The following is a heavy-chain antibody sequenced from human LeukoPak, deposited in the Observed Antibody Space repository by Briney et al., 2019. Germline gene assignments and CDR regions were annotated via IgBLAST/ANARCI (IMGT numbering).Heavy chain of an antibody. CDR3: AKATGTFYYFDY. Sequence: GGSLRLSCAASGFTFSSYSMNWVRQAPGKGLEWVSSISSSSSYIYYADSVKSRFTISRDNSKNTLYLQMNSLRAEDTAVYYCAKATGTFYYFDYWGQGTLVTVSS. D-gene: IGHD1-1*01. V-gene: IGHV3-21*04. J-gene: IGHJ4*02. CDR1: GFTFSSYS. CDR2: ISSSSSYI.